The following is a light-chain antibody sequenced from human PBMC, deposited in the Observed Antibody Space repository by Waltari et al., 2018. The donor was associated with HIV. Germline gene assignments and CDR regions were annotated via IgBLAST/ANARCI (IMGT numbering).Light chain of an antibody. CDR3: GTWDNSLSGSV. V-gene: IGLV1-51*02. CDR1: SSNIGDYY. Sequence: QSVLTQPPSVSAAPGQNVTISCSGSSSNIGDYYVAWYHQLPGPAPKLLIDEENKRTSGMPDRFAASKSGTAATLGITGVQTGDEADYYCGTWDNSLSGSVFGTGTKVTVL. CDR2: EEN. J-gene: IGLJ1*01.